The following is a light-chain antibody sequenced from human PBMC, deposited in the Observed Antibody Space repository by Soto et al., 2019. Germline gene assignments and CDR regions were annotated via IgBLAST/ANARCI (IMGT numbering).Light chain of an antibody. CDR2: PAS. J-gene: IGKJ4*01. V-gene: IGKV1-9*01. Sequence: IQLTQSPSSLSASVGDRVTITCRASAGISGRLAWYQRKPGKVPTLLISPASSFQSGVPSRFSGSASGTDFSLTITSLQPEDFATYYCLQLYRYPLTFGGGTTVDI. CDR3: LQLYRYPLT. CDR1: AGISGR.